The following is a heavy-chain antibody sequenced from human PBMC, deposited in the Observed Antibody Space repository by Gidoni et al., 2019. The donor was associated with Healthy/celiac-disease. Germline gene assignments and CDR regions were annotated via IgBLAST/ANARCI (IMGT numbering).Heavy chain of an antibody. V-gene: IGHV1-18*01. CDR1: GYTFTSYG. J-gene: IGHJ4*02. D-gene: IGHD3-22*01. CDR2: NSAYKGNT. Sequence: QVQLVQSGAEVKKPGASVKVSCKASGYTFTSYGISWVRPAPGQGLEWMGWNSAYKGNTNYAQKLQGRVTMTTDTSTSTAYMELRSLRSDDTAVYYCARDSRITMIVVVIAPFDYWGQGTLVTVSS. CDR3: ARDSRITMIVVVIAPFDY.